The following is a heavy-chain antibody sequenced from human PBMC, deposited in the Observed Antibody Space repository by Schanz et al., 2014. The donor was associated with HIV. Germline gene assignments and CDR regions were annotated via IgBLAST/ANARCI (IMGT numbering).Heavy chain of an antibody. Sequence: QVLLHQWGAGLLKPSETLSLTCAVYGGSFRGFYWNWIRQAPGKGLEWIGEINHSGNTYKKPSLKSRVTISVDTSKNQSSLNLPSVTAADTAVYFCGRGTRYERDYVGPRSDGMDVWGQGTTVIVSS. CDR2: INHSGNT. J-gene: IGHJ6*02. CDR1: GGSFRGFY. V-gene: IGHV4-34*01. D-gene: IGHD4-17*01. CDR3: GRGTRYERDYVGPRSDGMDV.